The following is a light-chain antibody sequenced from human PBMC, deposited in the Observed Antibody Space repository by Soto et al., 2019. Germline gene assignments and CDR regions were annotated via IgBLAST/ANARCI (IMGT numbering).Light chain of an antibody. J-gene: IGKJ1*01. Sequence: DIQMTQSPSTLSASVGARVPITCRARQSISSWLAWYQQKPGKAPKLLIYDASSLESGVPSRFSGSGSGTEFNLTISSLQPEGFATYYCQQYNSFIWTFGQGTKVDIK. CDR3: QQYNSFIWT. V-gene: IGKV1-5*01. CDR1: QSISSW. CDR2: DAS.